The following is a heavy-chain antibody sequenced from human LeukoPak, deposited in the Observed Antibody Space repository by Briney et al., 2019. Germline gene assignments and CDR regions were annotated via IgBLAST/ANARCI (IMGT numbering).Heavy chain of an antibody. D-gene: IGHD3-10*01. CDR2: ISYDGSNK. CDR3: AKSDRGDYY. Sequence: GRSLRLSCAASGFTFSSYGMHWVRRAPGKGLEWVAVISYDGSNKYYADSVKGRFTISRDSSKNTLYLQMNSLRAEDTAVYYCAKSDRGDYYWGQGTLVTVSS. V-gene: IGHV3-30*18. J-gene: IGHJ4*02. CDR1: GFTFSSYG.